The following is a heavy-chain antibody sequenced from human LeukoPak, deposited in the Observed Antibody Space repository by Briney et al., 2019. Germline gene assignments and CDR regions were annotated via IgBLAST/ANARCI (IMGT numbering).Heavy chain of an antibody. CDR1: GGSLSNGNYS. D-gene: IGHD3-9*01. Sequence: PSETLSLTCTISGGSLSNGNYSWSWIRQHLGKGLEWLGYIYYSGSTYYSPSLKSRLTISVDTSQNQFSLKLSSVTAADTAVYYCAGVRYFDWRVDSWGQGTLVTVSS. CDR2: IYYSGST. CDR3: AGVRYFDWRVDS. V-gene: IGHV4-31*03. J-gene: IGHJ4*02.